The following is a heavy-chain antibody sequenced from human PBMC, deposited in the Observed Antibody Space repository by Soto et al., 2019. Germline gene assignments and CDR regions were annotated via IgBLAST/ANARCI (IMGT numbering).Heavy chain of an antibody. J-gene: IGHJ4*02. CDR3: ARGYSGYDFEYDFDY. V-gene: IGHV1-18*01. CDR1: GYTFTSYG. Sequence: GASVKGSCKASGYTFTSYGISWVRQAPRQGLEWMGWISAYNGNTNYAQKLQGRVTMTTDTSTSTAYMELRSLRSDDTAVYYCARGYSGYDFEYDFDYWGQGTLVTVSS. CDR2: ISAYNGNT. D-gene: IGHD5-12*01.